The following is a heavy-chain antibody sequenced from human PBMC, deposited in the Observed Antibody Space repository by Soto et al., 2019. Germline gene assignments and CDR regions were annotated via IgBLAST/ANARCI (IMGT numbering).Heavy chain of an antibody. CDR1: GFTFSSYR. V-gene: IGHV3-48*01. J-gene: IGHJ4*02. CDR3: ARGYDFWSGYYFFGY. D-gene: IGHD3-3*01. Sequence: EVQLVESGGGLVQPGGSLRLSCAASGFTFSSYRMNWVRQAPGKGLEWVSYISSSSSTIYYADSVKGRFTISRDNAKNSRYLQMNSLRAEDTAVYYCARGYDFWSGYYFFGYWGQGTLVTVSS. CDR2: ISSSSSTI.